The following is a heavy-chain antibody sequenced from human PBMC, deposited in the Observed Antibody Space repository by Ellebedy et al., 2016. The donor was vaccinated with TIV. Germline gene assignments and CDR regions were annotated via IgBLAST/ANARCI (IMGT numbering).Heavy chain of an antibody. J-gene: IGHJ4*02. Sequence: AASVNVSCKASGYPFTTYGIVWLRQAPGQGPEWMGRITTYNGDTKYAQKFRGRVTMTTDTATSTAYMELKSLKSDDTAVYFCARGMALYYFDHWGQGTLVTVSS. V-gene: IGHV1-18*01. CDR3: ARGMALYYFDH. CDR2: ITTYNGDT. D-gene: IGHD2-8*01. CDR1: GYPFTTYG.